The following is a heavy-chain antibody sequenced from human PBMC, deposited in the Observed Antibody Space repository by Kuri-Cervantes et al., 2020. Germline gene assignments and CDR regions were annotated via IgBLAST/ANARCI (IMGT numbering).Heavy chain of an antibody. Sequence: LSLTCAASGFTFSSYWMSWVRQAPGKGLEWVANIKQDGSEKYYVDSVKGRFTISRDNAKNSLYLQMNSLRAEDTAVYYCARGAVAGMGEWFDPWGQGTLVTVSS. V-gene: IGHV3-7*01. CDR3: ARGAVAGMGEWFDP. D-gene: IGHD6-19*01. CDR1: GFTFSSYW. J-gene: IGHJ5*02. CDR2: IKQDGSEK.